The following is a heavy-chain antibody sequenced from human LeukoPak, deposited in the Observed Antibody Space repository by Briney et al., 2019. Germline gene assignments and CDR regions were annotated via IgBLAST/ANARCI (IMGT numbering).Heavy chain of an antibody. D-gene: IGHD1-26*01. CDR3: ARDPRGIVGANHNWFDP. Sequence: SETLSPTCTVSGGSISSGDYYWSWIRQPPGKGLEWIGRIYASGSTNYNPSLKSRVTMSVDTSKSQFSLKLISVTAADTAVYYCARDPRGIVGANHNWFDPWGQGTLVTVSS. CDR2: IYASGST. J-gene: IGHJ5*02. CDR1: GGSISSGDYY. V-gene: IGHV4-61*08.